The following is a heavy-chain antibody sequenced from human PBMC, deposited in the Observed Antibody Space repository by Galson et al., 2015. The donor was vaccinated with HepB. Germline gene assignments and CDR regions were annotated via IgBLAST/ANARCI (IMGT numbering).Heavy chain of an antibody. V-gene: IGHV1-69*04. CDR1: GDTFSSNA. Sequence: SVKVSCKASGDTFSSNAIGWVRQAPGQGLEWLGRIIPILGIANHAPKFQGRVTITADKSTSTAYMELRSLRSEDTAVYYCARDSATRPFDYWGQGTLVTVSS. D-gene: IGHD6-6*01. J-gene: IGHJ4*02. CDR3: ARDSATRPFDY. CDR2: IIPILGIA.